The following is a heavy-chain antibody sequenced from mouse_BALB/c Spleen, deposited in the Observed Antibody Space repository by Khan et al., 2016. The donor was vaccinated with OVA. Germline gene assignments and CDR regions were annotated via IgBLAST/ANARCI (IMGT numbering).Heavy chain of an antibody. D-gene: IGHD1-1*01. CDR1: GYTFTDYI. CDR3: ARAYGRSVWFAY. CDR2: INPYNDGT. V-gene: IGHV1S136*01. Sequence: VQLKEPGPELVKPGASVKMSCKASGYTFTDYIIHWVKQKPGQGLERIGYINPYNDGTKYNEKFKGKATLTSEQSSNTVYMELSGLTSEDYAVAYCARAYGRSVWFAYWGQGTLVTVSA. J-gene: IGHJ3*01.